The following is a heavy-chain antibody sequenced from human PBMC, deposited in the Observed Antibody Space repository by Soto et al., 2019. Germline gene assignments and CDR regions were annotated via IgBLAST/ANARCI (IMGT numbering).Heavy chain of an antibody. CDR1: GFTFSSYA. D-gene: IGHD3-9*01. CDR2: ISGSGGST. CDR3: AKNAYYDILTGCRLDY. V-gene: IGHV3-23*01. Sequence: PGGSLRLSCAASGFTFSSYAMSWVRQAPGKGLEWVSAISGSGGSTYYADSVKGRFTISRDNSKNTLYLQMNSLRAEDTAVYYCAKNAYYDILTGCRLDYWGQGTLVTVSS. J-gene: IGHJ4*02.